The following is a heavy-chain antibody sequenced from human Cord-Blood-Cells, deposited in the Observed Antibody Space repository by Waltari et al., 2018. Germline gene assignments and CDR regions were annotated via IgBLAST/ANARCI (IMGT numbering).Heavy chain of an antibody. CDR2: IYSGGST. CDR1: GFTGRSNY. J-gene: IGHJ3*02. D-gene: IGHD6-13*01. V-gene: IGHV3-53*04. CDR3: ARDRRAAGTAFDI. Sequence: EVQLVECGGGLVQPGGSLRLSCAASGFTGRSNYMSWVRQAPGKGLEWVSVIYSGGSTYYADSVKGRFTISRHNSKNTLYLQMNSLRAEDTAVYYCARDRRAAGTAFDIWGQGTMVTVSS.